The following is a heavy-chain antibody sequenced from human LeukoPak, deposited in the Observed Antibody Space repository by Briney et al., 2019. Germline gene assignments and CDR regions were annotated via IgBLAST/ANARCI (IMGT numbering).Heavy chain of an antibody. CDR1: GGSFSGYY. D-gene: IGHD3-10*01. Sequence: SETLSLTCAVYGGSFSGYYWSWIRQPPGKGLEWIGEINHSGSTNYNPSLKSRVTISVDTSKNQFSLKLSSVTAADTAVYYCARVGGSGSYLPQYYFDYWGQGTLVTVSS. CDR3: ARVGGSGSYLPQYYFDY. J-gene: IGHJ4*02. CDR2: INHSGST. V-gene: IGHV4-34*01.